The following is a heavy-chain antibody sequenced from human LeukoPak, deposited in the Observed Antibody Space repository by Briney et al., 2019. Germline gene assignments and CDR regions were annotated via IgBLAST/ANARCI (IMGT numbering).Heavy chain of an antibody. V-gene: IGHV4-34*01. J-gene: IGHJ4*02. CDR2: INHSGST. D-gene: IGHD2-2*01. CDR1: GGSFSGYY. CDR3: ARGPDIVVVPAAIIFDY. Sequence: SETLSLTCAVYGGSFSGYYWSWIRQPPGKGLEWIGEINHSGSTNYNPSLKSRVTISVDTSKNQFSLKLSSETAADTAVYYCARGPDIVVVPAAIIFDYWGQGTLVTVSS.